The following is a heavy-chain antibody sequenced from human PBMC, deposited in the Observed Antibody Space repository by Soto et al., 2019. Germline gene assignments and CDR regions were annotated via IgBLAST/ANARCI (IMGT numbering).Heavy chain of an antibody. CDR1: GFTSWDYH. D-gene: IGHD2-2*02. CDR3: VREGRSSTSCNTGCAFDI. J-gene: IGHJ3*02. Sequence: QVQLVEPGGGLVRPGGSLRLSCAASGFTSWDYHMSWIRQAPGKGLEWVSYISRSGSPIYYADSVKGRFTISRDNAENSPYLQMNSLRAEDTAVYYCVREGRSSTSCNTGCAFDIWGQGTMVTVSS. CDR2: ISRSGSPI. V-gene: IGHV3-11*01.